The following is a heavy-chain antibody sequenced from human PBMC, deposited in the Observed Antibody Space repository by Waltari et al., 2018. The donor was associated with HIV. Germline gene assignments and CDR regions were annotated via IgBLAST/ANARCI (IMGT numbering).Heavy chain of an antibody. J-gene: IGHJ6*02. CDR3: ARREATVVRGVYYYGMDV. D-gene: IGHD3-10*01. CDR1: GFTFRSYW. V-gene: IGHV3-74*01. CDR2: IHSDGSST. Sequence: EVQLVESGGGLVKPGGSLRLSFAASGFTFRSYWMHWVRQAPGKGLVWVSRIHSDGSSTSYADFVKGRFTISRDNAKNTLYLQMNSLRAEDTAVYYCARREATVVRGVYYYGMDVWGQGTTVTVSS.